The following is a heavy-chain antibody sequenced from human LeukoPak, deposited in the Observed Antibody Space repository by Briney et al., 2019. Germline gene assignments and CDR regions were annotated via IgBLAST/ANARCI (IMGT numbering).Heavy chain of an antibody. Sequence: GGSLRLSCAASGFSFSSSPMSWVRQAPGKGLDWVSGIARSGGGTYYADSVKGRFTISRDNSKSTLYLQMNNLRAEDTAVYYCAKDSSRYFDWLPHFDYWGQGTLVTVSS. V-gene: IGHV3-23*01. CDR3: AKDSSRYFDWLPHFDY. CDR1: GFSFSSSP. D-gene: IGHD3-9*01. CDR2: IARSGGGT. J-gene: IGHJ4*02.